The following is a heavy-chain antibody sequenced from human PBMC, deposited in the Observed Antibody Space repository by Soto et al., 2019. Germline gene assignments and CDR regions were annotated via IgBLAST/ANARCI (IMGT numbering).Heavy chain of an antibody. CDR2: IYPYNGNT. Sequence: QVQLVQTGAEVRKPGASVMVSCKTYGYTFLNHVIFWVRQAPGQGLEWMAWIYPYNGNTNYAQKFLGRVTLNTDTSTSTDNMDPKGLTADDTAIYYCARALNGAGGGGYWGQGTLVTVSS. CDR3: ARALNGAGGGGY. J-gene: IGHJ4*02. V-gene: IGHV1-18*01. D-gene: IGHD2-8*01. CDR1: GYTFLNHV.